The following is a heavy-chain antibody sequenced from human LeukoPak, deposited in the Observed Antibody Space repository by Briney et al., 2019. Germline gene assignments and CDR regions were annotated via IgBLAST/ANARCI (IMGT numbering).Heavy chain of an antibody. D-gene: IGHD3-10*01. Sequence: APVKVSCKASGYTVTSYYMHWVRQAPGQGLEWMAILNPSGGSSNYAQKFQGRVTITADESTSTAYMELSSLRSEDTAVYYCARPFYGSGSYCMDVWGQGTTVTVSS. CDR1: GYTVTSYY. CDR2: LNPSGGSS. V-gene: IGHV1-46*01. J-gene: IGHJ6*02. CDR3: ARPFYGSGSYCMDV.